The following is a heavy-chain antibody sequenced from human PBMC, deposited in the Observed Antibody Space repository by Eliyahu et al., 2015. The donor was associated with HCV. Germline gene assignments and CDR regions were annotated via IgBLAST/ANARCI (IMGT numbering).Heavy chain of an antibody. CDR3: ARADYYDSSGYYGWFGY. CDR1: GYTFTSYG. CDR2: ISAYNGNT. D-gene: IGHD3-22*01. J-gene: IGHJ4*02. V-gene: IGHV1-18*01. Sequence: QVQLVQSGAEVKKPGASVKVSCKASGYTFTSYGISWVRQAPGQGLEWMGWISAYNGNTNYAQKLQGRVTMTTDTSTSTAYMELRSLRSDDTAVYYCARADYYDSSGYYGWFGYWGQGTLVTVSS.